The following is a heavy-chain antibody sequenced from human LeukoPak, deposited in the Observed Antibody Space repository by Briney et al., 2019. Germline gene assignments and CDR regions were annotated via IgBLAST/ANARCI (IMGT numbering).Heavy chain of an antibody. V-gene: IGHV3-30*04. J-gene: IGHJ4*02. D-gene: IGHD4-17*01. Sequence: AGGSLRLSCAASGFTFSSYAMHWVRQAPGKGLEWVAVISYDGSNKYYADSVKGRFTISRDNSKNTLYLQMNSLRAEDTAVYYCARVDYGDYVGDYWGQGTLVTVSS. CDR3: ARVDYGDYVGDY. CDR2: ISYDGSNK. CDR1: GFTFSSYA.